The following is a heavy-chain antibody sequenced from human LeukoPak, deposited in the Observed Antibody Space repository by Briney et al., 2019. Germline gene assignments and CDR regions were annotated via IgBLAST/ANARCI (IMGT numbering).Heavy chain of an antibody. D-gene: IGHD3-10*01. CDR1: GFTFSSYS. CDR2: ISSSSSTI. V-gene: IGHV3-48*01. J-gene: IGHJ3*02. CDR3: ARDFGKEAFDI. Sequence: GGSLRLSCAASGFTFSSYSMNWVRQAPGKGLEWVSYISSSSSTIYYADSVKGRFTISRDNAKNSLYLQMNSLRAEDTAVYYCARDFGKEAFDIWGQGTMVTVSS.